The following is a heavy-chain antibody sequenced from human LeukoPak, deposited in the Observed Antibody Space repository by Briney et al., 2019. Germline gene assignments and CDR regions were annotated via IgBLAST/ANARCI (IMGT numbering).Heavy chain of an antibody. CDR3: ARGGRGYSDY. J-gene: IGHJ4*02. CDR1: GYTFNTYG. V-gene: IGHV1-18*01. Sequence: ASVKVSCKTSGYTFNTYGLSWVRQAPGQGLEWLGWFSTYNGITKFVDNVKGRVTMTTDTSTSTAYMELRSLRSDDTAVYYCARGGRGYSDYWGQGTLVTVSS. CDR2: FSTYNGIT. D-gene: IGHD5-18*01.